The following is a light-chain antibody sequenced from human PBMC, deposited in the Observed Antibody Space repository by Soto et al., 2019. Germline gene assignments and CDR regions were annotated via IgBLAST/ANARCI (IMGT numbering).Light chain of an antibody. V-gene: IGLV7-46*01. CDR1: TLVVTSSHF. CDR2: NTN. J-gene: IGLJ2*01. Sequence: QAVVTQEPSLTVSPGGTVTLTCGSSTLVVTSSHFPYWIQQRPGQAPRTMICNTNEKHSWTPARFSGSLLGGKAALTLSGAQPEDEADYYCLLAYSGARIFGGGTKLTVL. CDR3: LLAYSGARI.